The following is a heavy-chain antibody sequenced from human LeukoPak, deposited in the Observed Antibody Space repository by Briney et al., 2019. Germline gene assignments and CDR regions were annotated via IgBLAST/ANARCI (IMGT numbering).Heavy chain of an antibody. Sequence: PGGSLRLSCAASGFTFSSYGMHRVRQAPGKGLEWVAVISYDGSNKYYADSVKGRFTISRDNSKNTLYLQMNSLRAEDTAVYYCAKDCSGGSCYGLDYWGQGTLVTVSS. V-gene: IGHV3-30*18. J-gene: IGHJ4*02. CDR1: GFTFSSYG. CDR3: AKDCSGGSCYGLDY. CDR2: ISYDGSNK. D-gene: IGHD2-15*01.